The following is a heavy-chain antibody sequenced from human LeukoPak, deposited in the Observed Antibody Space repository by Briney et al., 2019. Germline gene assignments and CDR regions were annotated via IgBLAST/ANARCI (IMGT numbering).Heavy chain of an antibody. CDR1: GFTFSNYA. J-gene: IGHJ4*02. Sequence: GGSLRLSCAATGFTFSNYAIHWGRQAPGKGLEWVTFISDDGSRQHYADSVKGRFTISRDNSQNTLYLQMNSLRAEDTAIYYCAREIGGGLHYFDYWGQGTLVTVSS. CDR2: ISDDGSRQ. V-gene: IGHV3-30*14. CDR3: AREIGGGLHYFDY. D-gene: IGHD3-16*01.